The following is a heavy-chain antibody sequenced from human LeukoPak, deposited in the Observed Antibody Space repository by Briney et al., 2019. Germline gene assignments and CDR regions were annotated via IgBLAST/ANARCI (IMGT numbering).Heavy chain of an antibody. V-gene: IGHV4-59*01. Sequence: SETLSLTCTVSGDSISSDYWSWIRQSPGRGLEWFGYIYYRGDTKYNPSLKSRIALDRSKNQISLTLTSVTAADTAVYYCARSRSGWYVSHWGQGILVTVSS. CDR2: IYYRGDT. CDR1: GDSISSDY. CDR3: ARSRSGWYVSH. J-gene: IGHJ4*01. D-gene: IGHD6-19*01.